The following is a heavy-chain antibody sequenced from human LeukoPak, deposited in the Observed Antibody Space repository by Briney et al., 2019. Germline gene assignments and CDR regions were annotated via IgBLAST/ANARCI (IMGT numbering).Heavy chain of an antibody. CDR2: IYSGGST. CDR1: GFTVSSNY. V-gene: IGHV3-66*02. J-gene: IGHJ3*02. CDR3: AKGNVLRFLEWLPNPGLHAFDI. Sequence: GGSLRLSGAASGFTVSSNYMSWVRQAPGKGLEWVSVIYSGGSTYYADSVKGRFTISRDNSKNTLYLQMNSLRAEDTAVHYCAKGNVLRFLEWLPNPGLHAFDIWGQGTMVTVSS. D-gene: IGHD3-3*01.